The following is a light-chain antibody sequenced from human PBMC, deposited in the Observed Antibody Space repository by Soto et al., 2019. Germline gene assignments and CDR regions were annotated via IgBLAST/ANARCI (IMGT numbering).Light chain of an antibody. J-gene: IGKJ1*01. Sequence: EIAMTQSPGTLSLSPGERATLSCRASQTISGTYLAWYQQKPGQAPRLLIYSSSSRAAGVSDRFSGSGSGTDFSLTISRLEPEDFAMYYCQQYGRSPTWTFGQGTKVDIK. CDR1: QTISGTY. CDR3: QQYGRSPTWT. V-gene: IGKV3-20*01. CDR2: SSS.